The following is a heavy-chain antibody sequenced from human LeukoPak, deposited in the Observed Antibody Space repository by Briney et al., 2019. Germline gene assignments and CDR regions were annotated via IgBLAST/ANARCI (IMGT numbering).Heavy chain of an antibody. J-gene: IGHJ4*02. Sequence: GGSLRLSYAASGFTFSSFGMHWVRQAPGKGLEWVTFIRYDGSNKYYSDSVKGRFTISRDNSKNTLYLQTNSLRAEDTAMYYCAKDGRKYSGSYCVDYWGQGTLVTVSS. CDR3: AKDGRKYSGSYCVDY. CDR1: GFTFSSFG. CDR2: IRYDGSNK. D-gene: IGHD1-26*01. V-gene: IGHV3-30*02.